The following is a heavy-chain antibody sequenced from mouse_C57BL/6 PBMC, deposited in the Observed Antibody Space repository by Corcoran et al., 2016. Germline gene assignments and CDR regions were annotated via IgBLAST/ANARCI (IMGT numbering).Heavy chain of an antibody. CDR3: SYYGYHDVFAY. Sequence: EVQLQESGPKRVKPGASVKISCKASGYTFTDYYMNWVKQSHGKSLEWIGDINPNNGGTSYNQKFKGKATLTVDKSSSTAYMELRSLTSEDSAVYYCSYYGYHDVFAYWGQGTLVTVSA. CDR1: GYTFTDYY. D-gene: IGHD2-9*01. J-gene: IGHJ3*01. CDR2: INPNNGGT. V-gene: IGHV1-26*01.